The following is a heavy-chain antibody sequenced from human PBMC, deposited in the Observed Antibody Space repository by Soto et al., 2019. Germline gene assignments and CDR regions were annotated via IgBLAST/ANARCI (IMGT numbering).Heavy chain of an antibody. V-gene: IGHV4-30-4*01. J-gene: IGHJ5*02. CDR3: ARSMVRGGWFDP. CDR1: SGSNSSGDYY. D-gene: IGHD3-10*01. Sequence: QVQLQESGPGLVKPSQTLSLTCTVASGSNSSGDYYWSWIRQPPGRGLEWIGYLYHTGRDYYEPSLKSRATISIDTSKNQFSLKLNSVTAADTAVYYCARSMVRGGWFDPWGQGTLVTVSS. CDR2: LYHTGRD.